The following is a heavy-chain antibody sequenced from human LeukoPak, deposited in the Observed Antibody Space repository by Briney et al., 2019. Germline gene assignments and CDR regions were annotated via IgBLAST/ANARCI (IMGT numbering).Heavy chain of an antibody. V-gene: IGHV4-59*08. CDR2: IYYSGST. Sequence: PSETLSLTCTVSGGSISSYYWSWIRQPPGKGLEWIGYIYYSGSTNYNPSLKSRVTISVDTSKNQFSLKLSSVTAADTAVYYCASHGQWLGPYYFDYWGQGTLVTVSS. J-gene: IGHJ4*02. CDR3: ASHGQWLGPYYFDY. D-gene: IGHD6-19*01. CDR1: GGSISSYY.